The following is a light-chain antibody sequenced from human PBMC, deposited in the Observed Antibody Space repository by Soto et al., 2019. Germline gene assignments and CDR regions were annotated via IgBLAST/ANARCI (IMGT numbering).Light chain of an antibody. CDR3: QQGYSARYT. CDR2: AAS. J-gene: IGKJ2*01. V-gene: IGKV1-39*01. Sequence: DIQMTQSPSSLSASVGDRVTITCRASRSISNYLNWYQQKPGRPPKLLIYAASSLQSGVPSRFSGRGSGTDLTLIISSLQHEDFATYYCQQGYSARYTFGPGTKLEI. CDR1: RSISNY.